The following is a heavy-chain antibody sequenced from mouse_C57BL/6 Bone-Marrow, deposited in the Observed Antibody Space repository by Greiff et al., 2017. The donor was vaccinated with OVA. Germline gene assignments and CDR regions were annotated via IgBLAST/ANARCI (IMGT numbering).Heavy chain of an antibody. CDR3: ARHEDSSGYAY. V-gene: IGHV5-6*01. D-gene: IGHD3-2*02. CDR2: ISSGGSYT. Sequence: EVKLVESGGDLVKPGGSLKLSCAASGFTFSSYGMSWVRQTPDKRLEWVATISSGGSYTYYPDSVKGRFTISRDNAKNTLYLQMSSLKSEDTAMYYCARHEDSSGYAYWGQGTTLTVSS. CDR1: GFTFSSYG. J-gene: IGHJ2*01.